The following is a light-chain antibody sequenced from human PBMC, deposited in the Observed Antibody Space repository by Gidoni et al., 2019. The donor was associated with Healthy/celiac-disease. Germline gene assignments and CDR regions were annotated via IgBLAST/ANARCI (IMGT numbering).Light chain of an antibody. CDR3: QQDYNLPT. J-gene: IGKJ3*01. CDR1: QSVSSSY. CDR2: GAS. Sequence: EIVMTESPATLSLSPGERATLSCRASQSVSSSYLSWYQQKPGQAPRLLIYGASTRATGIPARFSGSGSGTDFTLTISSLQPEDFAVYYCQQDYNLPTFGPETKVDIK. V-gene: IGKV3D-7*01.